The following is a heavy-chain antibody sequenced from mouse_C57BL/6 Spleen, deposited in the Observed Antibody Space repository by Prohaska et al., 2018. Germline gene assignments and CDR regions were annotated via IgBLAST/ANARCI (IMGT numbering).Heavy chain of an antibody. CDR3: ASDGYSYAMVY. Sequence: QVQLQQPGTELVKPGASVKLSCKASGYTFTSYWMHWVKQRPGQGLEWNGNINPIYGDTNSNENFKREDTLTVDKSSSPSYMQLSSLTSEVSAVYHCASDGYSYAMVYWGQATSVT. CDR1: GYTFTSYW. D-gene: IGHD2-3*01. V-gene: IGHV1-53*01. CDR2: INPIYGDT. J-gene: IGHJ4*01.